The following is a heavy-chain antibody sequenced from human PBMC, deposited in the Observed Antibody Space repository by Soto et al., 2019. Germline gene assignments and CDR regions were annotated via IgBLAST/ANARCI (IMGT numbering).Heavy chain of an antibody. J-gene: IGHJ4*01. CDR1: GFTFSYAW. CDR3: TAVLYNSVGVDQ. CDR2: IKSKAHGGTT. V-gene: IGHV3-15*07. Sequence: EVQLVESGGGLVKPGGSLRLSCAASGFTFSYAWMTWVRQVSGKGLEWVALIKSKAHGGTTDYPALVEDRFTNPRDDSTNTLYLQMNSLHTEDTGLYYCTAVLYNSVGVDQCGHGTQVTVSS. D-gene: IGHD2-15*01.